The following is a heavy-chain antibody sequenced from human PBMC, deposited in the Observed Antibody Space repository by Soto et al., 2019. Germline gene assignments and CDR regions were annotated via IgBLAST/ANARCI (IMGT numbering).Heavy chain of an antibody. V-gene: IGHV3-33*01. Sequence: PGGSLRLSCAASGFTFSSYGMHWVRQAPGKGLEWVAVIWYDGSNKYYADSVKGRFTISRDNSKNTLYLQMNSLRAEDMAVYYCARGDDYSNLYYYYGMDVWGQGTTVTVSS. CDR1: GFTFSSYG. CDR2: IWYDGSNK. D-gene: IGHD4-4*01. CDR3: ARGDDYSNLYYYYGMDV. J-gene: IGHJ6*02.